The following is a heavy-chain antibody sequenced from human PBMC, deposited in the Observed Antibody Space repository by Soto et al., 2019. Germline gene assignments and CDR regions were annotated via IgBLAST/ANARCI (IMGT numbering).Heavy chain of an antibody. J-gene: IGHJ6*02. CDR1: GVSISSGGYY. D-gene: IGHD5-12*01. V-gene: IGHV4-31*03. CDR3: AREIYGMDV. CDR2: IYYSGST. Sequence: QVQLRESGPGLVKPSQTLSLTCTVSGVSISSGGYYWSWIRQHPGKGLECIGNIYYSGSTQYNPTRTQYNQTLKSRVVISVDTSKNQFFLRLSSVTAADTAVYYCAREIYGMDVWGQGTTVTVSS.